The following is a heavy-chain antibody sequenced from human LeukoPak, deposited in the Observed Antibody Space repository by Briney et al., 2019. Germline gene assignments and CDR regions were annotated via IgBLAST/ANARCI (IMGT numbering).Heavy chain of an antibody. D-gene: IGHD1-26*01. Sequence: SETLSLTCTVSGGSISSYYWSWIRQPPGKGLEWIGYIYYSGSTNYNPSLKSRVTISVDTSKNQFSLKLSSVTAADTAVYYCARQVVGATFDYWGQGTLVTVSS. J-gene: IGHJ4*02. CDR1: GGSISSYY. CDR2: IYYSGST. V-gene: IGHV4-59*08. CDR3: ARQVVGATFDY.